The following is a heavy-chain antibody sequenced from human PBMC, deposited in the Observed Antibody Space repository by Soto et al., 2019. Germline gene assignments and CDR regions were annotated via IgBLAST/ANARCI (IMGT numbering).Heavy chain of an antibody. V-gene: IGHV3-33*01. Sequence: GGSLRLSCAASGFTFSSYGMHWVRQAPGKGLEWVAVIWYDGSNKYYADSVKGRFTISRDNSKNTLYLQMNSLRAEDTAVYYCARDYINSSGWYPWYYYYGMDVWGQGTTVTVSS. D-gene: IGHD6-19*01. J-gene: IGHJ6*02. CDR2: IWYDGSNK. CDR3: ARDYINSSGWYPWYYYYGMDV. CDR1: GFTFSSYG.